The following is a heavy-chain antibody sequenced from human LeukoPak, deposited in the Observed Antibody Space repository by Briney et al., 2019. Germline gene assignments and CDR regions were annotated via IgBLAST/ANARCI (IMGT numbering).Heavy chain of an antibody. J-gene: IGHJ4*02. V-gene: IGHV3-11*04. CDR2: ISSSGSTI. Sequence: GGSLRLSCAASGFTFSDYYMSWIRQAPGKGLEWVSYISSSGSTIYYADSVKGRFTISRDNAKNSLYLQMNSLTAEDTAVYYCARDYTYCSGSRCYDRFDYWGQGVWVTVSS. D-gene: IGHD2-15*01. CDR3: ARDYTYCSGSRCYDRFDY. CDR1: GFTFSDYY.